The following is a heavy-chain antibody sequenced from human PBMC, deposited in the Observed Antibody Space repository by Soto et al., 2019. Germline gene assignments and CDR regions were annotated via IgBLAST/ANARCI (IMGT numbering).Heavy chain of an antibody. CDR1: GGSISSYY. CDR3: ARVRGYFDY. V-gene: IGHV4-59*01. CDR2: IYYSGST. Sequence: SETLSLTCTVSGGSISSYYWSWIRQPPGKGLEWIGYIYYSGSTNYNPSLKSRVTISVDTSQNHFSLKLISVTAADTAVYYCARVRGYFDYWGQGTLVTVSS. J-gene: IGHJ4*02.